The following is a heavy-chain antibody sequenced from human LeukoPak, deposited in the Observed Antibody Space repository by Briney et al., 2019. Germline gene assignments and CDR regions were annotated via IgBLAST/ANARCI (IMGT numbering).Heavy chain of an antibody. Sequence: KPGESLKISWKGSGYSFTSYWIGWVRQMPGKGLEWMGIIYPGDPDTRYRPSFQGQVTISADKSISPAYLQWNRLKASDTAMYYCARRAFNCSSTSCWGGACGIWGQGTMVTVSS. J-gene: IGHJ3*02. CDR3: ARRAFNCSSTSCWGGACGI. CDR2: IYPGDPDT. CDR1: GYSFTSYW. V-gene: IGHV5-51*01. D-gene: IGHD2-2*01.